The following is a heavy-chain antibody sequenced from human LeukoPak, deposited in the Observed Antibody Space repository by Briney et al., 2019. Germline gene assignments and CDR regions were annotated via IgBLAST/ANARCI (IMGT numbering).Heavy chain of an antibody. J-gene: IGHJ6*03. Sequence: SVKVSCKASGGTFSSYAISWVRQAPGQGLEWMGGIIPIFGTANYAQKFQGRVTITADESTSTAYMELSSLRSEDTAVYYCARESLTGSTDSSYYYYMDVWGKGTTVTVSS. CDR3: ARESLTGSTDSSYYYYMDV. D-gene: IGHD1-14*01. CDR2: IIPIFGTA. CDR1: GGTFSSYA. V-gene: IGHV1-69*13.